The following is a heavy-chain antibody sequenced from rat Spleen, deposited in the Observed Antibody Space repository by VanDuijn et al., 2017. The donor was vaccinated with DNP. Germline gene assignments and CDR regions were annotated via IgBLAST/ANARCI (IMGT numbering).Heavy chain of an antibody. CDR3: ATGLGDY. CDR1: GFTFSNYG. CDR2: ISPSGGST. V-gene: IGHV5-19*01. J-gene: IGHJ2*01. Sequence: EVQLVESGGGLVQPGRSLKLSCAASGFTFSNYGMHWIRQTPTKGLEWVASISPSGGSTYYRASVKGRFTISRDNAKSTLYLQMDSLRSEDTATYYCATGLGDYWGQGVMVTVSS. D-gene: IGHD5-1*01.